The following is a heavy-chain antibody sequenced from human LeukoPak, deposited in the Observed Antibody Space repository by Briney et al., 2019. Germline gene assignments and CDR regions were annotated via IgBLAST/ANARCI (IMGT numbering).Heavy chain of an antibody. CDR2: ISWNSGSI. V-gene: IGHV3-9*01. J-gene: IGHJ6*02. Sequence: LSLTCTVSGGSISSYYWSWIRQPPGKGLEWVSGISWNSGSIGYADSVKGRFTTSRDNAKNSLYLQMNSLRAEDTALYYCAKGDTDYYYGMDVWGQGTTVTVSS. D-gene: IGHD2-2*02. CDR1: GGSISSYY. CDR3: AKGDTDYYYGMDV.